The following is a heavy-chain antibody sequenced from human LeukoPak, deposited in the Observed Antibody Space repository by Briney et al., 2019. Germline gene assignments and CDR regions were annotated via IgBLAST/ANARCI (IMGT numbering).Heavy chain of an antibody. D-gene: IGHD3-22*01. CDR1: GFTFSSYW. V-gene: IGHV3-7*03. CDR3: ARDGDSSGYYLYYFDY. Sequence: GGSLRLSCAASGFTFSSYWMSWVRQAPGKGLEWVANIKQDGSEKYYVDSVKGRFTISRDNAKNSLYLQMNSLRAEDTAVYYCARDGDSSGYYLYYFDYWGQGTLVTVSS. CDR2: IKQDGSEK. J-gene: IGHJ4*02.